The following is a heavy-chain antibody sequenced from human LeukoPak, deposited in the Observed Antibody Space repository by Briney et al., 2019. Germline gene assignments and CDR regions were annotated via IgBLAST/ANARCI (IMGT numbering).Heavy chain of an antibody. Sequence: GASVTVSFKASGYTFTSYDINWVRQATGQGLEWMGWMNPNSGNTGYAQKFQGRVTMTRNTSISTAYMELSSLRSEDTAVYYCARAPKRYCSSTSCLRNPWFDPWGQGTLVTVSS. D-gene: IGHD2-2*01. J-gene: IGHJ5*02. CDR1: GYTFTSYD. CDR3: ARAPKRYCSSTSCLRNPWFDP. CDR2: MNPNSGNT. V-gene: IGHV1-8*01.